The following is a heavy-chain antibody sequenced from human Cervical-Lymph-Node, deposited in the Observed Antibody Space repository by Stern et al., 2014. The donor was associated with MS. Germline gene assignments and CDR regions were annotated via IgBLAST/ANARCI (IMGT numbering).Heavy chain of an antibody. V-gene: IGHV4-61*02. D-gene: IGHD1-26*01. Sequence: VQLVESDPGLVKPSQTLSLTCTVSGGSISSSGYYWSWIRQPADKGLEWIGRIHDSGSTYYNPSLKSRVTISMDKAQNQFSLKLPSVTAADTAVYYCATTRWDLFTWNWFDPWGQGTLVTVSS. J-gene: IGHJ5*02. CDR1: GGSISSSGYY. CDR2: IHDSGST. CDR3: ATTRWDLFTWNWFDP.